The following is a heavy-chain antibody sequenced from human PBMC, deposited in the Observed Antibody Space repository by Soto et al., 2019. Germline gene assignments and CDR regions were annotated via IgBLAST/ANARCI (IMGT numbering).Heavy chain of an antibody. CDR1: GVSISSFY. D-gene: IGHD6-13*01. Sequence: TPSLTCTVSGVSISSFYLSWIRQPAGKGLEWIGRIYSGGRNNYNPSLKSRVTMSVDTSKNQFSLRLSSVTAADTAMYYCARGSSRWDYWGQGTLVTVSS. CDR2: IYSGGRN. J-gene: IGHJ4*02. CDR3: ARGSSRWDY. V-gene: IGHV4-4*07.